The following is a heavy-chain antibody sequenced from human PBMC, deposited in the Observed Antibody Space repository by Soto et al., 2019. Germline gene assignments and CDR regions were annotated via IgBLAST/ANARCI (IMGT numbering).Heavy chain of an antibody. CDR1: GFTFSDYA. CDR2: ISYDGYNS. D-gene: IGHD3-16*01. J-gene: IGHJ4*01. Sequence: PGGSLRLSCVASGFTFSDYAVHWVRLAPSKGLEWVAMISYDGYNSYSADSVKGRFTISRDNSKNTLFLRMDSLRPDDTAIYYCARDGGFSYGFDYYFDYWGHGTLVTVSS. CDR3: ARDGGFSYGFDYYFDY. V-gene: IGHV3-30-3*01.